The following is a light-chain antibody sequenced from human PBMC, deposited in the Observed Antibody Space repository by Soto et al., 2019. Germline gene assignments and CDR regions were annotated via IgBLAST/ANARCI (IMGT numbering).Light chain of an antibody. J-gene: IGLJ2*01. Sequence: QSALTQPPSASGSPGQSVTISCTGTSSDVGGYDYVSWYQQHPGKAPKLMIYEITKRPSGVPDRFSGSKSGNTASLTVSGLQAEDEADYYCSSYAGSYKLIFGGGTQLTVL. CDR2: EIT. CDR3: SSYAGSYKLI. CDR1: SSDVGGYDY. V-gene: IGLV2-8*01.